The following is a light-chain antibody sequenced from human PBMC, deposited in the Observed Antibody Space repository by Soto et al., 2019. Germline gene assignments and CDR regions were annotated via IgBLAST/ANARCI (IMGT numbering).Light chain of an antibody. Sequence: DIVMTQSPGTLSVSPGERVTLACRASQSISRNLAWYQQKPGQPPRLLIYDASSRATGIPARFSGSGSVTDFTLTISSLEPEDFAVYYCQQYNNWPRTFGQGTKVDIK. V-gene: IGKV3D-15*01. J-gene: IGKJ1*01. CDR2: DAS. CDR1: QSISRN. CDR3: QQYNNWPRT.